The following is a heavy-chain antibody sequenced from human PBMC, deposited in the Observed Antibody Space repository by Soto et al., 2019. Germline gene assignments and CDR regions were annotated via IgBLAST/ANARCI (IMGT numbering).Heavy chain of an antibody. CDR2: IYYSGST. CDR3: ARGGISHWAYFYYMDV. Sequence: SETLSLTCTVSGGYVSSGSYYWSWIRQPPGKGLEWIGDIYYSGSTNYNPSLKSRVTMSVDTSKNQFSLTLNSVTAADTATYYCARGGISHWAYFYYMDVWDRGTTVNVSS. V-gene: IGHV4-61*01. CDR1: GGYVSSGSYY. D-gene: IGHD2-21*01. J-gene: IGHJ6*03.